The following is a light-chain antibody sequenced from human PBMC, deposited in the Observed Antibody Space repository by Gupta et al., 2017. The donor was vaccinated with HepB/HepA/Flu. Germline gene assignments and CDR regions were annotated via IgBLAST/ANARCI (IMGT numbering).Light chain of an antibody. V-gene: IGKV1-5*03. CDR2: KTS. J-gene: IGKJ1*01. CDR3: QVYNRYSRA. Sequence: DIQMTPSPSTLSASVGDRVTITCRASESVNNWLAWYQQKPGKVPDLLIYKTSTLKSGVPSRLSGSGAGTXFTLTIXSLQPDDFATYYCQVYNRYSRAFGXGTKVEIK. CDR1: ESVNNW.